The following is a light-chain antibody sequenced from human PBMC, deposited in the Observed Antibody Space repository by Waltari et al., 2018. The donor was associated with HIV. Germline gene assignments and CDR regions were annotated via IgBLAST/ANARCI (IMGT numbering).Light chain of an antibody. CDR2: EVT. Sequence: QSALTQPASVSGSPGQSITISCTGTRSDVGGYNFFSWYQQYPGKAPRLIIYEVTKRRPGISDRFSGSKSASTASLTISGLQGDDEADYYCCSYTSSNTCVFGSGTKVIVL. CDR1: RSDVGGYNF. J-gene: IGLJ1*01. V-gene: IGLV2-14*03. CDR3: CSYTSSNTCV.